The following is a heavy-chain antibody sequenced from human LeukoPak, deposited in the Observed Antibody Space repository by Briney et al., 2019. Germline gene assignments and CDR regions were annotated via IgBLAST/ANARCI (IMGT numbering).Heavy chain of an antibody. D-gene: IGHD1-26*01. V-gene: IGHV3-7*03. CDR1: GLTFSSSW. Sequence: PGGSLRLSCAVSGLTFSSSWMDWVRQAPGKGLEWVASINPDGNKKYSADSVKGRFTISRDNAENSLYLQMNSLRAEDTAVYYCAKKGATTGDFDYWGQGTLVTVSS. CDR2: INPDGNKK. CDR3: AKKGATTGDFDY. J-gene: IGHJ4*02.